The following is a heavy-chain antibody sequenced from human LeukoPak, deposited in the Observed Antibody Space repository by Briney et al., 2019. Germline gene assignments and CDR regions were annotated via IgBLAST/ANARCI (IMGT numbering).Heavy chain of an antibody. CDR3: ARGNGYRP. Sequence: GRSLRLSCAASGFIFDDYAMHWVRQAPGKGLEWVSGISWNSGSIGYADSVKGRFTISRHNSKNTLYLQMNSLRAEDTAVYYCARGNGYRPWGQGTLVTVSS. V-gene: IGHV3-9*01. CDR2: ISWNSGSI. D-gene: IGHD5-24*01. CDR1: GFIFDDYA. J-gene: IGHJ5*02.